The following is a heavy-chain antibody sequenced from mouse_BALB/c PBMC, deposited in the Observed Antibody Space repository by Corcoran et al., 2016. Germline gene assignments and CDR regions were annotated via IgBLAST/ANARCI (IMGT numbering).Heavy chain of an antibody. Sequence: LVKTGASVKISCKASGYSFTGYYMHWVKQSNGRSLEWIGYISCYNGATSYNQKFKGKATFTVYTSTSTAYIQFNSLTSEDSAVYYSARSYGYDGENYSDYWGQGTALTVSS. V-gene: IGHV1S34*01. D-gene: IGHD2-2*01. CDR3: ARSYGYDGENYSDY. CDR2: ISCYNGAT. J-gene: IGHJ2*01. CDR1: GYSFTGYY.